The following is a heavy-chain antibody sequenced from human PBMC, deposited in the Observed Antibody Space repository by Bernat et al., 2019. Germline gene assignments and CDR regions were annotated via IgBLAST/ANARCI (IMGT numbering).Heavy chain of an antibody. CDR3: TTDRKYYDFWSGYYPGYYYYGMDV. CDR1: GFTFSNAW. V-gene: IGHV3-15*07. J-gene: IGHJ6*02. Sequence: EVQLVESGGGLVKPGGSLRLSCAASGFTFSNAWMNWVRQAPGKGLEWVGRIKSKTDGGTTDYAAPVKGRFTISRDDSKNTLYLQMNSLKTEDTAVYYCTTDRKYYDFWSGYYPGYYYYGMDVWGQGTTVTVSS. CDR2: IKSKTDGGTT. D-gene: IGHD3-3*01.